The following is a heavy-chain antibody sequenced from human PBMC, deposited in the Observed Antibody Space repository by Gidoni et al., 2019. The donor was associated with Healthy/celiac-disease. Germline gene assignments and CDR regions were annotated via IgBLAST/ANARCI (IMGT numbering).Heavy chain of an antibody. Sequence: EVQLVESGGGLVKPGGSLRLSGAAAGCTCSNARMSWVRQAPGKGLERVGRIKSNTDGGTTDYASPVKGRFTISRDDSTTTLYRQMNSLKTEDTAVYYCTTFCGGDCYSDAFDIWGQGTMVTVSS. CDR3: TTFCGGDCYSDAFDI. D-gene: IGHD2-21*02. CDR1: GCTCSNAR. J-gene: IGHJ3*02. V-gene: IGHV3-15*01. CDR2: IKSNTDGGTT.